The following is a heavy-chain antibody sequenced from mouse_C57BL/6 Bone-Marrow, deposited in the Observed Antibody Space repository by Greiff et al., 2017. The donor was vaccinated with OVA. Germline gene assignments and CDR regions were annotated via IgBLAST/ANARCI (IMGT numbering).Heavy chain of an antibody. J-gene: IGHJ3*01. CDR2: ISYSGST. Sequence: VQLQQSGPGMVKPSQSLSPTCTVTGYSITSGYDWHWIRHFPGNKLEWMGYISYSGSTNYNPSLKSRISITHDTSKNHFFLKLNSVTTEDTATYYCARGGGSNPAWFAYWGQGTLVTVSA. CDR3: ARGGGSNPAWFAY. D-gene: IGHD1-1*01. CDR1: GYSITSGYD. V-gene: IGHV3-1*01.